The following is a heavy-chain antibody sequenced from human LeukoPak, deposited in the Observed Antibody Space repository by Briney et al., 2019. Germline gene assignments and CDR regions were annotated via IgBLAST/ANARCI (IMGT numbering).Heavy chain of an antibody. CDR1: GYTFISYY. D-gene: IGHD4-23*01. Sequence: GASVKVSCKASGYTFISYYIHWVRQAPGQGLEWMGIINPSGGGTNYAQKFQGRVTMTRDTSTSTVYMELSSLRSEDTAVYYCARGEVVTPAYFDCWGQGTLVTVSS. CDR3: ARGEVVTPAYFDC. J-gene: IGHJ4*02. V-gene: IGHV1-46*01. CDR2: INPSGGGT.